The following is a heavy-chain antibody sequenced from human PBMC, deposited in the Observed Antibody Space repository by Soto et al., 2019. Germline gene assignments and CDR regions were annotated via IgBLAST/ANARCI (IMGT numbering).Heavy chain of an antibody. J-gene: IGHJ4*02. V-gene: IGHV1-3*01. Sequence: QVQLVQSGAEVKKPGASVKVSCKASGYTFTNYAMHWVRQAPGQRLEWMGWINAANGNTKYSQKFQGRVTITRDTPATTAYMELISLKSKDTAVYYCARSSGYYDVDYWGQGTVVTVSS. CDR2: INAANGNT. D-gene: IGHD3-22*01. CDR3: ARSSGYYDVDY. CDR1: GYTFTNYA.